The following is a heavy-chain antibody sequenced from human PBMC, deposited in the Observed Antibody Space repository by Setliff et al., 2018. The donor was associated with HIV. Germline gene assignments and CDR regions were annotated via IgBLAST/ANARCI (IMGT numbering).Heavy chain of an antibody. CDR1: RFTFSNYG. CDR2: IRSDGNNK. D-gene: IGHD3-22*01. CDR3: AKLSHSHDRNGFTVDY. Sequence: PGESLKISCTASRFTFSNYGMHWVRQAPAKGLEWVAFIRSDGNNKYYADSVKGRFTISRDNSKNTLYLQMKSLRAEDTAVYYCAKLSHSHDRNGFTVDYWGRGTLVTVSS. J-gene: IGHJ4*02. V-gene: IGHV3-30*02.